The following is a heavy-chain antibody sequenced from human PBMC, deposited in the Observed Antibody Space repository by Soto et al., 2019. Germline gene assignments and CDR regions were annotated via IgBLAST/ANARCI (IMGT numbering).Heavy chain of an antibody. CDR1: GFTFSGSA. CDR2: IRSKANSYAT. Sequence: EVQLVESGGGLVQPGGSLKLSCAASGFTFSGSAMHWVRQASGKGLEWVGRIRSKANSYATAYAASVKGRFTISRDDSKNTAYLQMNSLKTEDTAVYYCTIIEEWDLHLREVIDAFDIWGQGTMVTVSS. CDR3: TIIEEWDLHLREVIDAFDI. J-gene: IGHJ3*02. D-gene: IGHD3-10*01. V-gene: IGHV3-73*02.